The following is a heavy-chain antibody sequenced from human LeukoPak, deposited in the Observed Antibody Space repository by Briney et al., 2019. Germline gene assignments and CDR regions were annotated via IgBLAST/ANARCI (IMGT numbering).Heavy chain of an antibody. CDR3: ARDSAGTTDYYFDY. J-gene: IGHJ4*02. Sequence: RGSLRLSCAASGFTFSSYAMHWVRQAPGKGLEYVSAISSNGGSTYYANSVKGRFTISRDNSKNTLYLQMGSLRAEDMAVYYCARDSAGTTDYYFDYWGQGTLVTVSS. V-gene: IGHV3-64*01. CDR1: GFTFSSYA. CDR2: ISSNGGST. D-gene: IGHD1-7*01.